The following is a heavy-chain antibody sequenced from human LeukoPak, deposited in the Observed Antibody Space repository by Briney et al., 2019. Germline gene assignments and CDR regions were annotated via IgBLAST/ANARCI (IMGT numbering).Heavy chain of an antibody. CDR1: GDSVSSKSAA. Sequence: SQTLSLTCAISGDSVSSKSAAWNWIRQSPSRGLEWLGRTYYMSKLYYDYAVSVKSRIAINPDTSKNPSSLQLTSVTPEDTAVYYCARISGATIPVWGQGALVTVSS. D-gene: IGHD5-24*01. CDR2: TYYMSKLYY. CDR3: ARISGATIPV. J-gene: IGHJ4*02. V-gene: IGHV6-1*01.